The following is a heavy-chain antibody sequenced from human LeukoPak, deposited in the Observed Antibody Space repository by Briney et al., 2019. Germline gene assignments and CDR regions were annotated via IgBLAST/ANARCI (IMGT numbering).Heavy chain of an antibody. CDR2: INPNSGGT. CDR1: GYTFTGYY. CDR3: ARVMITFGGVIVAAFDY. Sequence: VKVSCKASGYTFTGYYMHWVRQAPEQGLEWMGWINPNSGGTNYAQKFQGRVTMTRDTSISTAYMELSRLRSDDTAVYYCARVMITFGGVIVAAFDYWGQGTLVTVSS. J-gene: IGHJ4*02. D-gene: IGHD3-16*02. V-gene: IGHV1-2*02.